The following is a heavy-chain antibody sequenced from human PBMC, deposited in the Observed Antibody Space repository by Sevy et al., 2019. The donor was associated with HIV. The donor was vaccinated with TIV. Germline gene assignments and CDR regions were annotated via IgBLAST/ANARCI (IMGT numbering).Heavy chain of an antibody. D-gene: IGHD6-13*01. CDR2: ITSRSSYI. CDR3: ARSWEQQLHDAFDI. Sequence: GGSLRLSCAASVFTFSSYSMNWVRQAPGKGLEWVSSITSRSSYIYYADSVKGRFTISRDNAKNSLYLQMNSLRAEDTAVYYCARSWEQQLHDAFDIWGQGTMVTVSS. V-gene: IGHV3-21*01. CDR1: VFTFSSYS. J-gene: IGHJ3*02.